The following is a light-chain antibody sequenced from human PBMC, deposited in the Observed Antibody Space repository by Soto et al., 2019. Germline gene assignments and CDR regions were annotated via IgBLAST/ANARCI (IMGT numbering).Light chain of an antibody. V-gene: IGLV1-44*01. J-gene: IGLJ2*01. CDR3: AVWDASLDGVV. CDR1: SSNIGDNT. CDR2: SND. Sequence: QSVLTQPPSASGTPGQSVTISCSGSSSNIGDNTVNWYQQLPGTAPKLLIYSNDQRSSGVPDRFSGSKSGTSASLAISGLQSEDEADYYCAVWDASLDGVVFGGGTQLTVL.